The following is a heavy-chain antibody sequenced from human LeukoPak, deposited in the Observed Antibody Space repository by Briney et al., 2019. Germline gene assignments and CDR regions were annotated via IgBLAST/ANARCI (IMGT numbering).Heavy chain of an antibody. V-gene: IGHV4-39*07. CDR2: IYYSGST. D-gene: IGHD3-10*01. CDR1: GGFISSSSYY. CDR3: ARGHYGSGSYSDY. J-gene: IGHJ4*02. Sequence: PSETLSLTCTVSGGFISSSSYYWGWIRQPPGKGLEWIGSIYYSGSTYYNPSLKSRVTISVDTSKNQFSLKLSSVTAADTAVYYCARGHYGSGSYSDYWGQGTLVTVSS.